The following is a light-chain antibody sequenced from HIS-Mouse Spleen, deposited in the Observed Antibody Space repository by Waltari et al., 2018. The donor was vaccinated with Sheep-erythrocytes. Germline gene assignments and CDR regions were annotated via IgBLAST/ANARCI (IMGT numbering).Light chain of an antibody. CDR3: SSYAGSNNWV. Sequence: QSALTQPPSASGSPGQSVTIPCPGTSSYVGGYNYVPWYQQHPGKAPKRMIYEASKRPSGVPDRFSGSKSGNTASLTVSGLQAEDEADYYCSSYAGSNNWVFGGGTKLTVL. V-gene: IGLV2-8*01. CDR2: EAS. J-gene: IGLJ3*02. CDR1: SSYVGGYNY.